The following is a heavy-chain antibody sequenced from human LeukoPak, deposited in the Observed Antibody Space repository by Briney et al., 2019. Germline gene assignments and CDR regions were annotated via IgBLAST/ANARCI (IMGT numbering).Heavy chain of an antibody. CDR2: IFGSGGSP. D-gene: IGHD5-18*01. Sequence: SGGSLRLSCEASGFTFGSHAMYWVRQAPGKGLEWVAGIFGSGGSPHYADPVRGRFTISRDNSRNTVYLQVNSLRAEDTAVYYRGKTTVGYSSGQKPAWPVDYWGQGTLVTVSS. CDR3: GKTTVGYSSGQKPAWPVDY. CDR1: GFTFGSHA. V-gene: IGHV3-23*01. J-gene: IGHJ4*02.